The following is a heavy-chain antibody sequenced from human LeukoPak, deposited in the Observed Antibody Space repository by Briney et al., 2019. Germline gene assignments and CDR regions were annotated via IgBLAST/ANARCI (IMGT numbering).Heavy chain of an antibody. D-gene: IGHD1-26*01. CDR3: ARFPRSGSYSAPDAFDI. Sequence: GGSLRLSCAASGFTFSSYAMHWVRQAPGKGLEWVAVISYDGSNKYYADSVKGRFTTSRDNSKNTLYLQMNSLRAEDTAVYYCARFPRSGSYSAPDAFDIWGQGTMVTVSS. CDR1: GFTFSSYA. CDR2: ISYDGSNK. V-gene: IGHV3-30-3*01. J-gene: IGHJ3*02.